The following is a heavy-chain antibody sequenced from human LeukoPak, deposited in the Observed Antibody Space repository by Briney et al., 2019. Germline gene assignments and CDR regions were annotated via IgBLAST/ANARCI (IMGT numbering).Heavy chain of an antibody. CDR1: GGSFSGYY. J-gene: IGHJ3*02. CDR3: ARAGSSGSYFGAFDI. D-gene: IGHD1-26*01. Sequence: SETLSLTCAVYGGSFSGYYWSWIRQPPGKGLEWIGEINHSGSTNYNPSLKSRVTISVDTSKNQFSLKLSSVAAADTAVYYCARAGSSGSYFGAFDIWGQGTMVTVSS. CDR2: INHSGST. V-gene: IGHV4-34*01.